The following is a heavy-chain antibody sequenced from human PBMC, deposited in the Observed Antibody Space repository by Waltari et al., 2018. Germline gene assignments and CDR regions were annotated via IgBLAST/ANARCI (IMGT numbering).Heavy chain of an antibody. CDR2: INNSGST. V-gene: IGHV4-34*01. D-gene: IGHD3-10*01. CDR3: ARVSMVRGVIILFDY. CDR1: GGSFRGYY. J-gene: IGHJ4*02. Sequence: QVQLQQWGAGLLKPSETLSLTCAVYGGSFRGYYWSWNRQPPGQGLEWIGEINNSGSTNYNPSLKSRVTISVDTSKNQFSLKLSSVTAADTAVYYCARVSMVRGVIILFDYWGQGTLVTVSS.